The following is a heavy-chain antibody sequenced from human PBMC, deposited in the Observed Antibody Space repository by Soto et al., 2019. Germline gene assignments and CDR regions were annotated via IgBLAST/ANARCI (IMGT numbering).Heavy chain of an antibody. CDR3: ARASRSSSNEPTVDY. Sequence: QVQLAESGGGVVQPGRSLRLSCAASGFTFSNYGMHWVRQAPGKGLEWVAVISYDGSNKYYEDSVKGRVTISRDNSKNTLSLQMNSLRPEDTAVYYGARASRSSSNEPTVDYWGQGTLVTVSP. D-gene: IGHD6-13*01. V-gene: IGHV3-30*03. J-gene: IGHJ4*02. CDR1: GFTFSNYG. CDR2: ISYDGSNK.